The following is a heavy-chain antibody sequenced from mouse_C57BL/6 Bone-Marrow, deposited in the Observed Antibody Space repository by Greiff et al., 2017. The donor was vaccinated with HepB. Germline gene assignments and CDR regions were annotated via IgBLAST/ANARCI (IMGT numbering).Heavy chain of an antibody. Sequence: QVQLKQPGTELVKPGASVKLSCKASGYTFTSYWMHWVKQRPGQGLEWIGNINPSNGGTNYNEKFKSKATLTVDKSSSTAYMQLSSLTSEDSAVYYCASYGNYGYWYFDVWGTGTTVTVSS. CDR3: ASYGNYGYWYFDV. CDR2: INPSNGGT. J-gene: IGHJ1*03. CDR1: GYTFTSYW. D-gene: IGHD2-1*01. V-gene: IGHV1-53*01.